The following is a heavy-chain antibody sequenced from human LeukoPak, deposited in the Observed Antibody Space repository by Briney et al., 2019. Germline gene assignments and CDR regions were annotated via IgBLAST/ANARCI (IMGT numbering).Heavy chain of an antibody. CDR1: GFTFSSYE. V-gene: IGHV3-48*03. CDR2: ISSSGSTI. Sequence: TGGSLRLSCAASGFTFSSYEMNWVRQAPGKGLEWVSYISSSGSTIYYADSVKGRFTISRDNAKNSLYLQVNSLRAEDTAVYYCARDVGYKSLGYWGQGTLVTVSS. D-gene: IGHD1-1*01. CDR3: ARDVGYKSLGY. J-gene: IGHJ4*02.